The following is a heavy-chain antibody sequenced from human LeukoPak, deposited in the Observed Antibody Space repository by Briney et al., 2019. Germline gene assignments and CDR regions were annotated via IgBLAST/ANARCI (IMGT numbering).Heavy chain of an antibody. CDR1: GGSISSYY. CDR3: ARGGEGLGYCSGGSCYRHRYYYYGIDV. V-gene: IGHV4-4*07. J-gene: IGHJ6*02. CDR2: IYTSGST. D-gene: IGHD2-15*01. Sequence: SETLSLTCTVSGGSISSYYWSWIRQPAGKGLEWIGRIYTSGSTNYNPSLKSRVTMSVDTSKNQFSLKLSSVTAADTAVYYCARGGEGLGYCSGGSCYRHRYYYYGIDVWGQGTTVTVSS.